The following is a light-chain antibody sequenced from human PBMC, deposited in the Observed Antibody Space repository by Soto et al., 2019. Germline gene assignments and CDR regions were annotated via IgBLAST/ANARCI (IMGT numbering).Light chain of an antibody. CDR1: TSNIGNNY. J-gene: IGLJ1*01. V-gene: IGLV1-51*01. CDR3: GTWDSSLSAHV. CDR2: DNY. Sequence: QSVLTQPPSLSAAPGQTVTISCSGSTSNIGNNYVSWYRQLPGTAPKLLIYDNYKRPSGIPDRFAGSKSGTSATLVITGLQTWDEADYYCGTWDSSLSAHVFGPGTKVTVL.